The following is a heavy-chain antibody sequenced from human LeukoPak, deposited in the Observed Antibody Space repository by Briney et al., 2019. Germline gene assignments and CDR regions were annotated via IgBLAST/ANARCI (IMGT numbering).Heavy chain of an antibody. CDR2: ISGSGDTT. V-gene: IGHV3-23*01. J-gene: IGHJ6*03. CDR1: GFTFSSYS. Sequence: PGGSLRLSCAASGFTFSSYSMNWVRQAPGKGLDWVSTISGSGDTTYYADSVKGRFAISRDNAKNTLDLQMNSLTAEDTAVYYCAKGSAYYDFYYMVVCGKGTTVTVSS. CDR3: AKGSAYYDFYYMVV.